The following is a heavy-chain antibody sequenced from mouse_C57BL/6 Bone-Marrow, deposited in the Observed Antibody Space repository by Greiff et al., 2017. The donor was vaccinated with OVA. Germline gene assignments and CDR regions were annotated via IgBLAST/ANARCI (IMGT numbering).Heavy chain of an antibody. V-gene: IGHV1-22*01. CDR1: GYTFTDYN. D-gene: IGHD2-1*01. J-gene: IGHJ4*01. Sequence: VQLQQSGPELVKPGASVKMSCKASGYTFTDYNMHWVKQSHGKSLEWIGYINPNNGGTSYNQKFKGKATLTVNKSSSTAYMELRSLTSEDSAVYYCARLLYYGNYYAMDYWGQGTSVTVSS. CDR2: INPNNGGT. CDR3: ARLLYYGNYYAMDY.